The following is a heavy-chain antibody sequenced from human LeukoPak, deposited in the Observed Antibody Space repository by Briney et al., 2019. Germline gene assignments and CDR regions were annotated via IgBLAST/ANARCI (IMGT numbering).Heavy chain of an antibody. V-gene: IGHV6-1*01. CDR1: GDSVSSNSAA. CDR3: ARWLRYGGTGNFDY. D-gene: IGHD4-23*01. Sequence: SQTLSLTCAISGDSVSSNSAAWNWIRRSPSRGLEWLGRTYYRSRWYNDYAVSVKSRITINPDTSKNQFSLQLNSVTPEDTAVYYCARWLRYGGTGNFDYWGQGTLVTVSS. J-gene: IGHJ4*02. CDR2: TYYRSRWYN.